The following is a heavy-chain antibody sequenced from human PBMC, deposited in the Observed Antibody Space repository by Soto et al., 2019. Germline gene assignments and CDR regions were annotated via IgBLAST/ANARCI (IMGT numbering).Heavy chain of an antibody. Sequence: SETLSLTCAVSGNSISSDYYWGWIRQPPGKGLEWIGSIYHSGSTYYNPSLKSRVNISVDTSKNRFSLKMSSVTAADTAVYYCARLRQLGELDYWGQGTLVTVS. CDR1: GNSISSDYY. CDR3: ARLRQLGELDY. D-gene: IGHD1-1*01. V-gene: IGHV4-38-2*01. CDR2: IYHSGST. J-gene: IGHJ4*02.